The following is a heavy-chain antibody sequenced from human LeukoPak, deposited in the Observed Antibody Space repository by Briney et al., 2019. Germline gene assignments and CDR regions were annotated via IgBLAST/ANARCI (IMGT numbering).Heavy chain of an antibody. CDR2: INHSGST. CDR3: ARMVVPAAIPKLHPMDV. Sequence: SETLSLTCAVYGGSFSGYYWSWIRQPPAKGLECIGEINHSGSTNYNPSIKSRVSLSVDTSKNQFSLKLSSVTAADTAVYDCARMVVPAAIPKLHPMDVWRKGTTVTVSS. CDR1: GGSFSGYY. D-gene: IGHD2-2*02. V-gene: IGHV4-34*01. J-gene: IGHJ6*03.